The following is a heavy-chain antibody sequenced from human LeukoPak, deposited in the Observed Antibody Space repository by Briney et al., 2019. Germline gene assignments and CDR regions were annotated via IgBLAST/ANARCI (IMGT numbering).Heavy chain of an antibody. CDR3: ARLRYYYDSSGYYRDY. CDR1: GGSLSSGSYY. V-gene: IGHV4-61*02. Sequence: SQTLSLTCTVSGGSLSSGSYYWSWIRQPAGKGLEWIGRIYTSGSTNYNPPLKSRVTKSVDPSKNQFSLKLSSVTAADTAVYYCARLRYYYDSSGYYRDYWGQGTLVTVSS. CDR2: IYTSGST. D-gene: IGHD3-22*01. J-gene: IGHJ4*02.